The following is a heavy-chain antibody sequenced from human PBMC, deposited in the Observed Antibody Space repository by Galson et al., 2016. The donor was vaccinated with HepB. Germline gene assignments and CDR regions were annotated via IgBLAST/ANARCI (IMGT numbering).Heavy chain of an antibody. Sequence: SLRLSCAASGFTFSSYWMSWVRQAPGKGLEWVADMKQDGSEKHYVDSVKGRFTISRDNAKNSLYLQMNSLRAEDTAVYYCARVPGELGRLKRIYYYYGMDVWGQGTTVTVSS. V-gene: IGHV3-7*01. J-gene: IGHJ6*02. CDR3: ARVPGELGRLKRIYYYYGMDV. D-gene: IGHD3-16*01. CDR2: MKQDGSEK. CDR1: GFTFSSYW.